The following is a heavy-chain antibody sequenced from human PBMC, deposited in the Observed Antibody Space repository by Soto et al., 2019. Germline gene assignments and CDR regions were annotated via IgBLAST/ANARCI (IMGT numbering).Heavy chain of an antibody. V-gene: IGHV3-23*01. Sequence: PGGSLRLSCAASGFKFSNYAMSWVRQAPGKGLEWVSLISATGGGTYYADSVKGRFTISRDNSHNTLYLQVHSLTAEDTAVYYCEKDSREGGNSAFSFEFWGQGAQVTVSS. CDR3: EKDSREGGNSAFSFEF. J-gene: IGHJ4*02. CDR2: ISATGGGT. CDR1: GFKFSNYA. D-gene: IGHD3-16*01.